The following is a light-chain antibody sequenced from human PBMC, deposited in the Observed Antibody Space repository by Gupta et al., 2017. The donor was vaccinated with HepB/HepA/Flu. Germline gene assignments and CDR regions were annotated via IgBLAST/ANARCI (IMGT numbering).Light chain of an antibody. V-gene: IGKV3-20*01. Sequence: EIVLTQSPGTLSLSPGERATLSCRASQSVSSSYLAWYQQNPGQAPRLLIYGASSRATGIPDRFSGSGSGTDFTLTISSLEPEDFAVYYCLRYGYSPLTFGGGTKVEIK. CDR1: QSVSSSY. CDR3: LRYGYSPLT. J-gene: IGKJ4*01. CDR2: GAS.